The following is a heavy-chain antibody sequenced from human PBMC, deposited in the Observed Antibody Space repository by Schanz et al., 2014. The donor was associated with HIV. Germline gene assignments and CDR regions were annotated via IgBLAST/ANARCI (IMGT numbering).Heavy chain of an antibody. D-gene: IGHD3-9*01. Sequence: QVQLGQSGAEVKKPGASVRVSCKAPGNIFNSDYLHWVRQAPGHGLEWMGIINTGDGNLRYAQKFQGRVTMTRDTSTSPVYMELSSLTSEDTAVYYCARGVDILTAFDYWDQGTLVVVSS. V-gene: IGHV1-46*02. J-gene: IGHJ4*02. CDR3: ARGVDILTAFDY. CDR2: INTGDGNL. CDR1: GNIFNSDY.